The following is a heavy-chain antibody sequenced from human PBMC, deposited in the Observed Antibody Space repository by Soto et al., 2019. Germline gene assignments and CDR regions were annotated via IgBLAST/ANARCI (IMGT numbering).Heavy chain of an antibody. Sequence: GESLKISCKGSGYSFTSYWIGWVRQMPGKGLEWMGIIYPGDSDTRYSPSFQGQVTISADKSISTAYLQWSSLKASDTAMYYCARTYSGYDLYYYYGMDVWAQGTTVTVSS. CDR2: IYPGDSDT. D-gene: IGHD5-12*01. CDR3: ARTYSGYDLYYYYGMDV. V-gene: IGHV5-51*01. J-gene: IGHJ6*02. CDR1: GYSFTSYW.